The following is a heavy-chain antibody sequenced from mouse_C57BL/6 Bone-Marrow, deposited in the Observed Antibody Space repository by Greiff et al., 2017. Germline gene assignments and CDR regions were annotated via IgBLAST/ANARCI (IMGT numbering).Heavy chain of an antibody. J-gene: IGHJ2*01. V-gene: IGHV1-55*01. CDR2: IYPGSGST. CDR3: ARSGVITTVVAPYYFDY. CDR1: GYTFTSYW. Sequence: QVQLKESGAELVKPGASVKMSCKASGYTFTSYWITWVKQRPGQGLEWIGDIYPGSGSTNYNEKFKSKATLTVDTSSSTAYMQLSSLTSEDSAVYYCARSGVITTVVAPYYFDYWGQGTTLTVSS. D-gene: IGHD1-1*01.